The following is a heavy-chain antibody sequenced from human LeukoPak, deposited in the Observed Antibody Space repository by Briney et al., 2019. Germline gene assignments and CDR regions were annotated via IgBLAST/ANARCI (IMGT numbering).Heavy chain of an antibody. V-gene: IGHV1-69*05. D-gene: IGHD3-10*01. J-gene: IGHJ4*02. CDR2: IIPIFGTA. CDR3: AIDTRGSFDY. CDR1: GGTFSSYA. Sequence: ASVTVSCKASGGTFSSYAISWVRQAPGQGLEWMGGIIPIFGTANYAQKFQGRVTITTDESTSTAYMELSSLRSEDTAVYYCAIDTRGSFDYWGQGTLVTVSS.